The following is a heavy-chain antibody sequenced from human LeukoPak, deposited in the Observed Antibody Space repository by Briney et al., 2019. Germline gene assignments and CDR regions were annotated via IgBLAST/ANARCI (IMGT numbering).Heavy chain of an antibody. CDR2: ISHDGSNK. J-gene: IGHJ3*02. Sequence: PGRSLRLSCAASGFTFSSYAMHWVRQAPGKGLEWVAVISHDGSNKYYADSVKGRFTISRDNSKNTLYLQMNSLRAEDTAVYYCARAYCGGDCYPSGADAFDIWGQGTMVTVSS. CDR1: GFTFSSYA. V-gene: IGHV3-30-3*01. CDR3: ARAYCGGDCYPSGADAFDI. D-gene: IGHD2-21*02.